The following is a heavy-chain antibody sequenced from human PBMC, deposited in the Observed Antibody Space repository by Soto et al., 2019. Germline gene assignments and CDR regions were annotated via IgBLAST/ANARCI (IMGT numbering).Heavy chain of an antibody. CDR1: GGTFSSYA. J-gene: IGHJ5*02. CDR2: ISAYNGNT. Sequence: ASVKVSCKASGGTFSSYAISWVRQAPGQGLEWMGWISAYNGNTNYAQKLQGRVTMTTDTSTSTAYMELRSLRSDDTAVYYCARGVRYYDSSGYSNYWFDPWGQGTLVTVSS. V-gene: IGHV1-18*01. D-gene: IGHD3-22*01. CDR3: ARGVRYYDSSGYSNYWFDP.